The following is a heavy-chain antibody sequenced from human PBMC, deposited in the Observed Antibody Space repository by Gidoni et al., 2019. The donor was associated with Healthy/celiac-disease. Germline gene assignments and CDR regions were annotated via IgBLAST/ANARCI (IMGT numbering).Heavy chain of an antibody. V-gene: IGHV4-31*03. CDR2: IDYSGST. D-gene: IGHD3-16*02. CDR3: ARGGGLHLGELSFNY. Sequence: QVQLQESGPGLVKPSQTLSLTCTVSGGSISSGGYYWSWIRQHPGKGLEWIGYIDYSGSTYYNPSLKIRFSISVDSSKNLFSLKLSSVTAADTAVYYCARGGGLHLGELSFNYWGQGTLVTVSS. CDR1: GGSISSGGYY. J-gene: IGHJ4*02.